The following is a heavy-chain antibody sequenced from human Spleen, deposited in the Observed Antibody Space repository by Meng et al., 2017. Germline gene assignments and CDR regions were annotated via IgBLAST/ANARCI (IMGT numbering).Heavy chain of an antibody. J-gene: IGHJ4*02. V-gene: IGHV3-11*01. D-gene: IGHD3-10*01. Sequence: GESLKISCAASGFTFSNYAFHWVRQAPGKGLEWLSYISSNGNTIYYAGSVKGRFTTSRDNAKNSLFLHMNTLTAEDTAVYYCARDARPHFYGSASSDYWGQGTLVTVSS. CDR3: ARDARPHFYGSASSDY. CDR1: GFTFSNYA. CDR2: ISSNGNTI.